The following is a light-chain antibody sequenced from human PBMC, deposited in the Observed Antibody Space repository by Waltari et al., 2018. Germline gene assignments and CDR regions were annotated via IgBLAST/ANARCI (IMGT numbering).Light chain of an antibody. V-gene: IGLV2-14*01. CDR2: EVS. Sequence: QPALPQPASVPGSPGQSIPIPCTGTSSAVGGYNYVSWYQQHPGKAPKLMIYEVSNRPSGVSNRFSGSKSGNTASLTISGLQAEDEADYYCSSYTSSSTLVVFGGGTKLTVL. J-gene: IGLJ2*01. CDR3: SSYTSSSTLVV. CDR1: SSAVGGYNY.